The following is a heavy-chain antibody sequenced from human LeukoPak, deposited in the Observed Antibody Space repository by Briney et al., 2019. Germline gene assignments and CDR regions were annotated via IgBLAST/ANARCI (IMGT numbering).Heavy chain of an antibody. CDR1: GFTFSSYS. CDR2: ISSSSSYI. V-gene: IGHV3-21*01. D-gene: IGHD5-18*01. J-gene: IGHJ3*02. CDR3: ARVREYSSPVWAFDI. Sequence: PGGSLRLPCAASGFTFSSYSMNWVRQAPGKGLEWVSSISSSSSYIYYADSVKGRFTISRDNAKNSLYLQMNSLRAEDTAVYYCARVREYSSPVWAFDIWGQGTMVTVSS.